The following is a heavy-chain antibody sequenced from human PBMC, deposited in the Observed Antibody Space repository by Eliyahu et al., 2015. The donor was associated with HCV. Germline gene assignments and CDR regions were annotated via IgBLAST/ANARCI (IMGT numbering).Heavy chain of an antibody. CDR3: ARDQSLGYCTGGVCPGAFDI. V-gene: IGHV4-31*02. D-gene: IGHD2-8*02. J-gene: IGHJ3*02. Sequence: YSGSTYYNPSLKSRVTISVDTSKNQFSLKLSSVTAADTAVYYCARDQSLGYCTGGVCPGAFDIWGQGTMVTVSS. CDR2: YSGST.